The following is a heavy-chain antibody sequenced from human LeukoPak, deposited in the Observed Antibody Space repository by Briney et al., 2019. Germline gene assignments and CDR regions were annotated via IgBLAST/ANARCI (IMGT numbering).Heavy chain of an antibody. Sequence: GGSLRLSCVASGFTFSNYWMHWVRQAPGKGLEWVSVIYSGGSTYYADSVKGRFTISRDNSKNTLYLQMNSLRAEGTAVYYCARGSEWELPFDYLGQGTLVTVSS. CDR1: GFTFSNYW. CDR3: ARGSEWELPFDY. V-gene: IGHV3-53*01. D-gene: IGHD1-26*01. J-gene: IGHJ4*02. CDR2: IYSGGST.